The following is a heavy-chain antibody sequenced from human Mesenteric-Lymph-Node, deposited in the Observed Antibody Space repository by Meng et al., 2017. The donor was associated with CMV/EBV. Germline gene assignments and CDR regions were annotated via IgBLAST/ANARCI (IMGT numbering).Heavy chain of an antibody. J-gene: IGHJ6*02. D-gene: IGHD2-15*01. CDR1: GFTFSRYW. CDR3: ARRYCSGANCYGHYYYGMDV. V-gene: IGHV3-7*03. Sequence: GGSLRLSCAASGFTFSRYWMTWVRQAPGKGLEWVANIKQDGTDKFYVDSVKGRFTISRDNAKNSLYLQMHSLRVEDTGIYYCARRYCSGANCYGHYYYGMDVWGQGTTVTVSS. CDR2: IKQDGTDK.